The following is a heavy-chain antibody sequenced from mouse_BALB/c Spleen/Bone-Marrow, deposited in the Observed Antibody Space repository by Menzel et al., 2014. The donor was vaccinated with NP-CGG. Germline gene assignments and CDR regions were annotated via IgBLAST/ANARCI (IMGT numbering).Heavy chain of an antibody. CDR3: AIYYYGSSYARDY. CDR2: IIPNNGGT. CDR1: GYTFPDYN. J-gene: IGHJ4*01. D-gene: IGHD1-1*01. Sequence: VQLPQSGPELVKPGASVEIRCTASGYTFPDYNMDWMQQSLGKSLEWVGAIIPNNGGTIYNQKFKGKATMAVDKSSSTAYMERRSLTSEDSAVYYCAIYYYGSSYARDYLGQGTSVTVSS. V-gene: IGHV1-18*01.